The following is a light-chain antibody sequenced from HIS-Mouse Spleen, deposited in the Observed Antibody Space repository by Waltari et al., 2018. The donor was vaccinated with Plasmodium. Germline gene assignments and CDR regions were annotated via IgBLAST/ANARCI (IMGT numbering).Light chain of an antibody. V-gene: IGKV3-20*01. J-gene: IGKJ2*01. CDR2: GAS. Sequence: EIVLTQSPGTLSLSPGERATLSCRASQSVSSSYLAWYQQTPGQAPRLLSYGASSRATGIPDRCSGSGSGTDFTLTISRLEPEDFAVYYCQQYGSSPYTFGQGTKLEIK. CDR1: QSVSSSY. CDR3: QQYGSSPYT.